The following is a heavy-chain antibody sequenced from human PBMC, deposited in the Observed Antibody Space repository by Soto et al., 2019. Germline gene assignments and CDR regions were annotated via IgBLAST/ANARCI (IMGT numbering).Heavy chain of an antibody. J-gene: IGHJ4*02. CDR1: GYTFTSYG. CDR2: ISAYNGNT. V-gene: IGHV1-18*01. D-gene: IGHD2-15*01. Sequence: ASVKVSCKASGYTFTSYGISWVRQAPGQGLEWMGWISAYNGNTNYAQKLQGRVTMTTDTSTSTAYMELRSLRSDDTAVYYCARDPISGGCSGGSCYGSYWDQGTLVTVSS. CDR3: ARDPISGGCSGGSCYGSY.